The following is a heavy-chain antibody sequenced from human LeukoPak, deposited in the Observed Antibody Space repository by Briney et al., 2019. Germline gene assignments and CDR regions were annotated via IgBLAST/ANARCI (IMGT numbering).Heavy chain of an antibody. V-gene: IGHV3-30-3*01. Sequence: GGSLRLSCAVSGFTFSSYAMHWVRQAPGKGLEWVAVISYDGSNKYYADSVKGRFTISRDNSKNTLYLQMNSLRAEDTAVYYCVPGWYYYDSSGPTGGYWGQGTLVTVSS. CDR2: ISYDGSNK. CDR3: VPGWYYYDSSGPTGGY. J-gene: IGHJ4*02. D-gene: IGHD3-22*01. CDR1: GFTFSSYA.